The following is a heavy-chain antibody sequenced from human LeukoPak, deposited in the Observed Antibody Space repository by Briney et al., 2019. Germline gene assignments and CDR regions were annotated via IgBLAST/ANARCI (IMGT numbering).Heavy chain of an antibody. CDR3: ARDNQLPSSSSGMDV. CDR2: IYYSGST. V-gene: IGHV4-31*03. J-gene: IGHJ6*02. Sequence: PSETLSLTCTVSGGSISSGGYYWSWIRQPPGKGLEWIGYIYYSGSTYYNPSLKSRVTISVDTSKNQLSLKLSSVTAADTAVYYCARDNQLPSSSSGMDVWGPGTPVTVSS. CDR1: GGSISSGGYY. D-gene: IGHD2-2*01.